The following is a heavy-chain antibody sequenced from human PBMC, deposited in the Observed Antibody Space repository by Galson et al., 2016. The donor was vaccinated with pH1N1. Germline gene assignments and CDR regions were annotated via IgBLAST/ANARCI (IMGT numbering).Heavy chain of an antibody. CDR3: ARFEYGDYVKYSDL. CDR1: GFTFSSYW. J-gene: IGHJ2*01. D-gene: IGHD4-17*01. V-gene: IGHV3-74*01. CDR2: INSDGSST. Sequence: SLRLSCAASGFTFSSYWMHWVRQSPGKGLVWVSRINSDGSSTNYADSVKGRFTISRDNAKNTLYLQMNSLRAEDTAMYYCARFEYGDYVKYSDLWGRGTLVTVPS.